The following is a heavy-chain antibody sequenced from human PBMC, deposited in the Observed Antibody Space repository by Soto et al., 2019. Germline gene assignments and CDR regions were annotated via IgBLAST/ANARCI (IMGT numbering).Heavy chain of an antibody. Sequence: SETLSLTCTVSGGSISSSSYYWGWIRQPPGKGLEWIGSIYYSGSTYYNPSLKSRVTISVDTSKNQFSLKLSSVTAADTAVYYCARLGIAVAGHFDYWGQGTLVTVSS. CDR3: ARLGIAVAGHFDY. CDR2: IYYSGST. J-gene: IGHJ4*02. V-gene: IGHV4-39*01. CDR1: GGSISSSSYY. D-gene: IGHD6-19*01.